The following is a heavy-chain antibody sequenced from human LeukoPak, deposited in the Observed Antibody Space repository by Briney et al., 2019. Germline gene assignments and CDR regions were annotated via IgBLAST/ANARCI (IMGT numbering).Heavy chain of an antibody. Sequence: PSETLSLTCTVSGGSISSSSYYWGWIRQPPGKGLEWIGSIYYSGSTYYNPSLKSRVTISVDTSKNQFSLKLSSVTAADTAVYYCARYYYGSGRSWFDPWGQGTLVTVSS. V-gene: IGHV4-39*07. D-gene: IGHD3-10*01. CDR3: ARYYYGSGRSWFDP. J-gene: IGHJ5*02. CDR2: IYYSGST. CDR1: GGSISSSSYY.